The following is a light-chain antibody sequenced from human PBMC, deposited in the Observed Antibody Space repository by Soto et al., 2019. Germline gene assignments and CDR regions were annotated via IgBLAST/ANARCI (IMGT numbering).Light chain of an antibody. CDR2: DAS. CDR3: QQYADSPLT. CDR1: QSVGRNY. Sequence: EIVLTQSPGSLSVSPGERATLSCRASQSVGRNYLAWYQQKPGQAPRLLIYDASSRATGIPDRFSGSVSGTDFTLTISRLEPEDFAVYYCQQYADSPLTFGGGTKVETK. J-gene: IGKJ4*01. V-gene: IGKV3-20*01.